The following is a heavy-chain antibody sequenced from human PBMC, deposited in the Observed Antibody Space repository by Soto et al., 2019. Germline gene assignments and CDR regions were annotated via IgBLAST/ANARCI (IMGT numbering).Heavy chain of an antibody. D-gene: IGHD6-6*01. CDR1: GYTFTSYY. CDR2: INPSGGST. V-gene: IGHV1-46*01. Sequence: ASVKVSCKASGYTFTSYYMHWVRQAPGQGLEWMGIINPSGGSTSYAQKFQGRVTMTRNTSISTAYMELSSLRSEDTAVYYCARGRDSSSSGLVVLDYWGQGTLVTVS. J-gene: IGHJ4*02. CDR3: ARGRDSSSSGLVVLDY.